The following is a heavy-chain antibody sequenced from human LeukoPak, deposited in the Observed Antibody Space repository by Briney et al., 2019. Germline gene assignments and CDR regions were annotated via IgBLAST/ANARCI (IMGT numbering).Heavy chain of an antibody. V-gene: IGHV3-30-3*01. J-gene: IGHJ4*02. CDR3: ARATTQQLVRPFDY. Sequence: PGGSLRLSCAASGFTFSSYAMHWVRQAPGKGLEWVAVISYDGSNKYYADSVKGRFTISRDNSKNTLYLQMNSLRAEDTAVYYCARATTQQLVRPFDYWGQGTLVTVSS. CDR1: GFTFSSYA. D-gene: IGHD6-13*01. CDR2: ISYDGSNK.